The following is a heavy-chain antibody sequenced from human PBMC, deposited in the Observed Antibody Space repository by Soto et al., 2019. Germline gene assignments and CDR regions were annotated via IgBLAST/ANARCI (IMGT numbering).Heavy chain of an antibody. J-gene: IGHJ6*02. CDR1: GFTFGDYA. D-gene: IGHD3-9*01. V-gene: IGHV3-49*03. CDR3: TSDGRYDILTGYYIDYYYYGMDV. Sequence: LRLSCTASGFTFGDYAMSWFRQAPGKGLEWVGFIRSKAYGGTTEYAASVKGRFTISRDDSKSIAYLQMNSLKTEDTAVYYCTSDGRYDILTGYYIDYYYYGMDVWGQGTTVTVSS. CDR2: IRSKAYGGTT.